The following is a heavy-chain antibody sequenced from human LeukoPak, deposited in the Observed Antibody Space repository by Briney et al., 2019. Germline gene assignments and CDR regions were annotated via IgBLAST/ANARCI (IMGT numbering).Heavy chain of an antibody. CDR1: GFTFTSSA. Sequence: SVKVSCKASGFTFTSSAVQWVRQARGQRLEWIGWIVVGSGNTNYAQKFQERVTIARDMSTSTAYMELSSLRSEDTAVYYCAAMTTVTTEVPFDYWGQGTPVTVSS. V-gene: IGHV1-58*01. CDR3: AAMTTVTTEVPFDY. J-gene: IGHJ4*02. D-gene: IGHD4-17*01. CDR2: IVVGSGNT.